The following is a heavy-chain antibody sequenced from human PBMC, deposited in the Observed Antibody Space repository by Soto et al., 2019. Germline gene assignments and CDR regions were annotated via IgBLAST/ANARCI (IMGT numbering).Heavy chain of an antibody. CDR1: GGSFSGYY. CDR2: INHSGST. Sequence: NPSETLSLTCAVYGGSFSGYYWSWIRQPPGKGLEWIGEINHSGSTNYNPSLKSRVTISVDTSKNQFSLKLSSVTAADTAVYYCTRPQTYYYDSSGSDAFDIWGQGTMVT. V-gene: IGHV4-34*01. J-gene: IGHJ3*02. CDR3: TRPQTYYYDSSGSDAFDI. D-gene: IGHD3-22*01.